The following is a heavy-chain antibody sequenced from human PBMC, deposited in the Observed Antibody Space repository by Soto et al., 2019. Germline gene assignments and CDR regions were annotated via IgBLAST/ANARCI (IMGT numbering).Heavy chain of an antibody. V-gene: IGHV4-59*01. J-gene: IGHJ5*02. Sequence: SETLSLTYTVSGGSISSYYWSWIRQPPGKGLEWIGYIYYSGSTNYNPSLKSRVTISVDTSKNQFSLKLSSVTAADTAVYYCARYSSGWDNWFDPWGQGTLVTVSS. CDR1: GGSISSYY. CDR3: ARYSSGWDNWFDP. D-gene: IGHD6-19*01. CDR2: IYYSGST.